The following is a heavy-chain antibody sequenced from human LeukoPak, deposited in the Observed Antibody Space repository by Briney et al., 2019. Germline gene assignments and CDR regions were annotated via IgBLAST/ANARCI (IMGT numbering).Heavy chain of an antibody. Sequence: PSETLSLTCTVSGGSISSSSYYWGWIRQPPGKELEWIGSIYYSGSTYYNPSLKSRVTISVDTSKNQFSLKLSSVTAADTAVYYCARHVLEWEYLPPYYMDVWGKGTTVTVSS. CDR1: GGSISSSSYY. J-gene: IGHJ6*03. D-gene: IGHD3-3*01. V-gene: IGHV4-39*01. CDR3: ARHVLEWEYLPPYYMDV. CDR2: IYYSGST.